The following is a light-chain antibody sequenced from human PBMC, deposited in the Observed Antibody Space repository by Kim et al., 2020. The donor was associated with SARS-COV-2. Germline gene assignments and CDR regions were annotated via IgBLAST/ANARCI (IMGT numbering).Light chain of an antibody. V-gene: IGKV1-5*03. J-gene: IGKJ5*01. CDR1: QSIGTW. CDR2: KAS. CDR3: QQYNSHSIT. Sequence: AYVRNRVTIASPANQSIGTWLAWYQQKPGKVPKALIYKASTLESGVPSRFSGSGIGTEFTLTISSLQPDESTTYYCQQYNSHSITFGQGTRLEIK.